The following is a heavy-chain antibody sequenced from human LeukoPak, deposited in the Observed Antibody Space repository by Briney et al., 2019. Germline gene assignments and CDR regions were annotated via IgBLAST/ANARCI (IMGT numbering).Heavy chain of an antibody. J-gene: IGHJ2*01. V-gene: IGHV3-74*01. CDR1: GFTFSSYW. Sequence: GGSLRLSCAASGFTFSSYWMHWVRQVPGKGLVWVSRLNSDGSSTSYADSVKGRFTISRDNAKNTLFLQMNSLRAEDTAVYSCARDARYWYFDLWGRGTLVTVSS. CDR3: ARDARYWYFDL. CDR2: LNSDGSST.